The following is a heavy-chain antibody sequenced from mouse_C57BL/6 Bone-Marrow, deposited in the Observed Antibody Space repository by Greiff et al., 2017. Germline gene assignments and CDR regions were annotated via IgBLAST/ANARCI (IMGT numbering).Heavy chain of an antibody. Sequence: EVKLVESGGGLVKPGGSLKLSCAASGFTFSSYAMSWVRQTPEKRLEWVATISDGGSYTYYPDNVKGRFTISRDNAKNNLYLQMSHLKSEDTAMYYCARDIYDGYYVGAMDYWGQGTSVTVSS. CDR2: ISDGGSYT. V-gene: IGHV5-4*01. D-gene: IGHD2-3*01. CDR1: GFTFSSYA. J-gene: IGHJ4*01. CDR3: ARDIYDGYYVGAMDY.